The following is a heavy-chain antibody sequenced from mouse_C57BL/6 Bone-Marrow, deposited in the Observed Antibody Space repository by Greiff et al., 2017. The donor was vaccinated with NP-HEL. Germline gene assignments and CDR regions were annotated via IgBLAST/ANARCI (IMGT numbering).Heavy chain of an antibody. CDR1: GYTFTDYY. Sequence: VQLQQSGPELVKPGASVKISCKASGYTFTDYYMNWVKQSHGKSLEWIGDINPNNGGTSYNQKFKGKATLTVDKSSSTAYMELRSLTSEDSAVYYCARAKSNYVPDYWGQGTTLTVSS. CDR3: ARAKSNYVPDY. V-gene: IGHV1-26*01. J-gene: IGHJ2*01. D-gene: IGHD2-5*01. CDR2: INPNNGGT.